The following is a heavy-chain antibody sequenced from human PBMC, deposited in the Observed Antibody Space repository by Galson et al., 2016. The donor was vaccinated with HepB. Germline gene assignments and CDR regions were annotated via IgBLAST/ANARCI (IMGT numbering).Heavy chain of an antibody. CDR2: VVPVFGTP. D-gene: IGHD1-1*01. V-gene: IGHV1-69*13. CDR3: ARVELERRHYYSDYAMDV. Sequence: SVKVSCKASGGTFSNYSISWVRQAPGQGLEWMGGVVPVFGTPHYAPKFQGRLTIIADESTTTSYMELSSLTSEDTAVYFCARVELERRHYYSDYAMDVWGQGTTVTVSS. J-gene: IGHJ6*02. CDR1: GGTFSNYS.